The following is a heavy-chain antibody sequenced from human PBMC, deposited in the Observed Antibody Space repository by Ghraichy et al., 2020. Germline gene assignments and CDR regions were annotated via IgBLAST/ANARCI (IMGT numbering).Heavy chain of an antibody. CDR3: AKGEDGSPDF. J-gene: IGHJ4*02. CDR2: MSTDGKTK. V-gene: IGHV3-30*18. Sequence: GGSLRLSCAASGFTFSRYGMHWVRQAPGKGLVWVALMSTDGKTKYYEDSVRGRFTISRDNSKNTLFLQMNSLRVEDTAMYYCAKGEDGSPDFWGQGTLVTVSS. CDR1: GFTFSRYG. D-gene: IGHD1-26*01.